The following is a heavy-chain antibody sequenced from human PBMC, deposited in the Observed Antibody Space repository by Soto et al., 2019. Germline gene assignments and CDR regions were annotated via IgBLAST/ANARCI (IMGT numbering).Heavy chain of an antibody. CDR2: ISTYNGDT. CDR1: GYSFTTYG. V-gene: IGHV1-18*01. Sequence: QVQLVQSGAEMKKPGASVRVSCKASGYSFTTYGVTWVRQAPGQGLEWMGWISTYNGDTKSAQMLQGRVTMTIDTSATTAYMELRSLRSDDTAVYYCARAELERGEVGYFGMDVWGQGTTVTVSS. J-gene: IGHJ6*02. D-gene: IGHD1-1*01. CDR3: ARAELERGEVGYFGMDV.